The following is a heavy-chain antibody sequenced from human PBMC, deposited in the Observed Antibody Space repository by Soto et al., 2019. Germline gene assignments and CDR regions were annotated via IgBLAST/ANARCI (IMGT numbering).Heavy chain of an antibody. CDR1: GGTFSTFA. D-gene: IGHD4-17*01. J-gene: IGHJ6*02. CDR2: IIPIFDTP. CDR3: ASGDYSDYRAYFYYGLDV. Sequence: QVHLVQSGAEVKKPGSSVRVSCKASGGTFSTFAISWVRQAPGQGLQWMGGIIPIFDTPNYAQNFQGRVTITADESTSTAYLELSGLRSEDTAVYYCASGDYSDYRAYFYYGLDVWGQGTTVTVPS. V-gene: IGHV1-69*01.